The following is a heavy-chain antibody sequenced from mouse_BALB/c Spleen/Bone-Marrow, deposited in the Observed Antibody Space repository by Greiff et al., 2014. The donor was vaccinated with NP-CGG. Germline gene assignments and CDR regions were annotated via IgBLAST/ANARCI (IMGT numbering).Heavy chain of an antibody. V-gene: IGHV2-3*01. CDR2: IWGDGNT. J-gene: IGHJ3*01. D-gene: IGHD2-14*01. CDR3: AIYYRSSWFAY. CDR1: GFSLTSYG. Sequence: VHLVESGPGLVAPSQGLSITCTVSGFSLTSYGVSWVRQPPGKGLEWLGVIWGDGNTNYHSALISRLSISKDNSKSQVFLKLNRLQTDDTATYYCAIYYRSSWFAYWGQGTLVTVSA.